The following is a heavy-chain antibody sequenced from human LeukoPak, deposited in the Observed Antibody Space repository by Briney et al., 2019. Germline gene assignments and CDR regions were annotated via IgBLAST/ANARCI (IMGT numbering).Heavy chain of an antibody. J-gene: IGHJ4*02. CDR3: ARAYNYDMPLH. Sequence: GASVKVSCKASGGTFSSYAISWVRQAPGQGLEWMGRIIPILGIANYAQKFQGRVTITADKSTSTAYMELSSLRPEDTAVYYCARAYNYDMPLHWGQGTLVTVSS. CDR1: GGTFSSYA. CDR2: IIPILGIA. D-gene: IGHD3-9*01. V-gene: IGHV1-69*04.